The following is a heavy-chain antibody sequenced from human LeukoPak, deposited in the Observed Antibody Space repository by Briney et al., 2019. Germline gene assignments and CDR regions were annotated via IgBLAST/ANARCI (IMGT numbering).Heavy chain of an antibody. Sequence: GGSLRLSCAASGFTFSSYGMHWVRQAPSKGLEWVAVIWYDGSNKYYADSVKGRFTISRDNSKNTLYLQMNSLRAEDTAVYYCARGVVITEFDYWGQGTLVTVSS. CDR2: IWYDGSNK. D-gene: IGHD3-22*01. CDR3: ARGVVITEFDY. J-gene: IGHJ4*02. V-gene: IGHV3-33*01. CDR1: GFTFSSYG.